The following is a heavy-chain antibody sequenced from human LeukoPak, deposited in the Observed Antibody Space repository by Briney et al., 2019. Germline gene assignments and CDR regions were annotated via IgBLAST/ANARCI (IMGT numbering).Heavy chain of an antibody. D-gene: IGHD1-26*01. V-gene: IGHV4-38-2*02. CDR3: ARYSGSYFLDY. CDR2: IYHSGST. Sequence: SETLSLTCTVSGYSISSGYYWGWIRQPPGKGLEWIGSIYHSGSTYYNPSLKSRVTISVDTSKNQFSLKLSSVTAADTAVYYCARYSGSYFLDYWGQGTLVTVSS. J-gene: IGHJ4*02. CDR1: GYSISSGYY.